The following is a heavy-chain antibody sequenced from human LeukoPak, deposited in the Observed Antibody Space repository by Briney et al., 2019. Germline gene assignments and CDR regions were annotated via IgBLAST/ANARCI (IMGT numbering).Heavy chain of an antibody. CDR2: IYCSASY. D-gene: IGHD3-3*01. V-gene: IGHV4-39*07. CDR1: GGSFSSCSFY. J-gene: IGHJ6*03. CDR3: ARDRKYYDFWSGYENGYYYYYYMDV. Sequence: SETLSLSCTVSGGSFSSCSFYWVCLRPPQGKGLEWIGSIYCSASYYYNPSLKSRVTISVDTSKNQFSPKLSSVPAADTAVYYCARDRKYYDFWSGYENGYYYYYYMDVWGKGTTVTVSS.